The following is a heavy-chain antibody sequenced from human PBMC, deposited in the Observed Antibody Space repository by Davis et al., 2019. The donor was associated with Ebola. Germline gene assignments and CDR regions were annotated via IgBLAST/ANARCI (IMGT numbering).Heavy chain of an antibody. V-gene: IGHV3-74*01. CDR1: GFTFSNYW. CDR2: INRDESGT. CDR3: ARGSSSSGFDN. Sequence: GESLKISCAASGFTFSNYWMYWVRQAPGKGLVWVSRINRDESGTTYADSVKGRFIISRDNAKNSLYLQMNSLRDEDTAVYYCARGSSSSGFDNWGQGTLVTVSS. D-gene: IGHD6-6*01. J-gene: IGHJ4*02.